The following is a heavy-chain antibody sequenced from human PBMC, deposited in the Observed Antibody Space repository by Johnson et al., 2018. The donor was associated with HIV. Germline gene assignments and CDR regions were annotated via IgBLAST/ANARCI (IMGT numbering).Heavy chain of an antibody. CDR1: GFTFSDYY. Sequence: QMLLVESGGGVVQPGRSLRLSCAASGFTFSDYYMSWIRQAPGKGLEWVSYISSSGSPIYYADSVKGRFTISRDNAKNSLYPQRNSLRAEDTALYYCARVVVVVATVRVGAFDIWGQGTMVTVSS. V-gene: IGHV3-11*01. CDR3: ARVVVVVATVRVGAFDI. D-gene: IGHD2-15*01. CDR2: ISSSGSPI. J-gene: IGHJ3*02.